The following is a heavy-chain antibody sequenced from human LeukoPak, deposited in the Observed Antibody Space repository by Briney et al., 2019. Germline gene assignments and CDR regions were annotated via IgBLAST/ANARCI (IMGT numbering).Heavy chain of an antibody. CDR3: ARDRDPGYNDSSGYRRVNAFDI. CDR1: GFTFSSYG. CDR2: IRYDGSNK. J-gene: IGHJ3*02. V-gene: IGHV3-30*02. D-gene: IGHD3-22*01. Sequence: GGSLRLSCAASGFTFSSYGMHWVRQAPGKGLEWVAFIRYDGSNKYYADSVKGRFTISRDNSKNTLYLQMNSLRAEDTAVYFCARDRDPGYNDSSGYRRVNAFDIWGQGTRVTVSS.